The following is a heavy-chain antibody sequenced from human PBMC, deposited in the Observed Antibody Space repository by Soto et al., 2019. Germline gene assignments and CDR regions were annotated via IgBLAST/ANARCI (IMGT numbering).Heavy chain of an antibody. CDR1: GFTSGTYA. J-gene: IGHJ4*02. CDR2: ITGSGGTT. D-gene: IGHD6-6*01. CDR3: AREYRTSSQFDY. V-gene: IGHV3-23*01. Sequence: VGSLRLSCAASGFTSGTYAMSWVRQAPGKGLEWVSSITGSGGTTDYADSVKGRFTISRDTSRNTLYLQMSRLSVDDTAIYYCAREYRTSSQFDYWGQGTLVTVSS.